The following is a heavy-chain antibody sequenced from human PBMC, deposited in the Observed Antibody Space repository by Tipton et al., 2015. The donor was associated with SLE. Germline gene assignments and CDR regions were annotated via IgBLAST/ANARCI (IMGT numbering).Heavy chain of an antibody. J-gene: IGHJ2*01. CDR2: ISDSGST. V-gene: IGHV4-59*12. D-gene: IGHD1-14*01. Sequence: TLSLTCTVSGGSISSYYWSWIRQPPGKGLEWIGYISDSGSTNYNPSLKGRLTISVDTSKNQFSLKLTSVTAADTAVYFCARDRCINTTCRWFFDPWGRGTLVTVSS. CDR3: ARDRCINTTCRWFFDP. CDR1: GGSISSYY.